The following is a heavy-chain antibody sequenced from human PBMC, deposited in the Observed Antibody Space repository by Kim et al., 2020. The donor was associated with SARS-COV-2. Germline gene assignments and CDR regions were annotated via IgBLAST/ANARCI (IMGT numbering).Heavy chain of an antibody. V-gene: IGHV3-30*18. CDR3: ANAGYYGSGIGQVMGLLQEYDAFDI. Sequence: GGSLRLSCAASGFTFSSYGMHWVRQAPGKGLEWVAVISSDGSNKYYADSVKGRFTISRDNSKNTLYLQMNSLRAEDTAVYYCANAGYYGSGIGQVMGLLQEYDAFDIWGQGTMVTVSS. D-gene: IGHD3-10*01. CDR1: GFTFSSYG. J-gene: IGHJ3*02. CDR2: ISSDGSNK.